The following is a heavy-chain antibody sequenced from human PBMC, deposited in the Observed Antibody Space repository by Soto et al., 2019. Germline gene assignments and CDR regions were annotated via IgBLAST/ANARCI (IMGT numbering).Heavy chain of an antibody. CDR1: GYTFKNYG. J-gene: IGHJ4*02. Sequence: QVQLVQSGAEVKKPGASVKVSCKTSGYTFKNYGITWVRQAPGQGLEWMGWISAYNGHTNYAQKLQGRVTMTADTSTSTAYMELRSLRSDDTAVYSCARTPASGDYWGQGTLVTVSS. D-gene: IGHD6-13*01. CDR3: ARTPASGDY. CDR2: ISAYNGHT. V-gene: IGHV1-18*04.